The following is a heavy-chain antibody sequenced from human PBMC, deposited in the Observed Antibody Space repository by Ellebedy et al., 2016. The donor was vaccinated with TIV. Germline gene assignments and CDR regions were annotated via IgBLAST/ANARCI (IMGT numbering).Heavy chain of an antibody. J-gene: IGHJ4*02. V-gene: IGHV3-23*01. CDR3: TRQQAYSGYVID. CDR1: GFTFSSYA. D-gene: IGHD5-12*01. CDR2: ISGSGGIT. Sequence: GESLKISXAASGFTFSSYAMTWVRQAPGKGLEWVAAISGSGGITYYEDSVKGRFTISRDNSKNTAYLQMNSLKTEDTAVYYCTRQQAYSGYVIDWGQGTLVTVSS.